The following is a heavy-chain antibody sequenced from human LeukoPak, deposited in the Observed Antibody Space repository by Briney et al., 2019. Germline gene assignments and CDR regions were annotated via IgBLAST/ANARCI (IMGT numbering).Heavy chain of an antibody. CDR1: GYSFRNYG. D-gene: IGHD3-16*01. CDR3: AREGKRGSYCYY. Sequence: ASVKVSCKASGYSFRNYGISWVRQAPGQGLEWMGGIIPIFGTANYAQKFQGRVTITTDESTSTAYMELSSLRSEDTAVYYCAREGKRGSYCYYWGQGTLVTVSS. CDR2: IIPIFGTA. J-gene: IGHJ4*02. V-gene: IGHV1-69*05.